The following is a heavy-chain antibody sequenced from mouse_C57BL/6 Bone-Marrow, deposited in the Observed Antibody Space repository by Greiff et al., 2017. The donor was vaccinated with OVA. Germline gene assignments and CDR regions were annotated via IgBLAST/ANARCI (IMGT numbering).Heavy chain of an antibody. CDR2: IRNKANGYTT. CDR1: GFTFTDYY. D-gene: IGHD2-3*01. Sequence: DVKLVESGGGLVQPGGSLSLSCAASGFTFTDYYMSWVRQPPGKALEWLGFIRNKANGYTTEYSASVKGRFTISRDNSQSILYLQMNALRAEDSATYYCAREGWLLSYFDYWGQGTTLTVSS. J-gene: IGHJ2*01. V-gene: IGHV7-3*01. CDR3: AREGWLLSYFDY.